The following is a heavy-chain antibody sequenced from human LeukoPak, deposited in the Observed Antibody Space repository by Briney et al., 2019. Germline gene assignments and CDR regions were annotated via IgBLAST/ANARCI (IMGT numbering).Heavy chain of an antibody. V-gene: IGHV3-21*01. Sequence: GRSLRLSCAASGFTFSSYSMNWVRQAPGKGLEWVSSISSSSNYIYYADSVKGRFTISRDNAKNSLYLQMNSLRAEDTAVFYCARVGYGSGSYYLDYWGQGTLVTVSS. CDR1: GFTFSSYS. CDR3: ARVGYGSGSYYLDY. J-gene: IGHJ4*02. CDR2: ISSSSNYI. D-gene: IGHD3-10*01.